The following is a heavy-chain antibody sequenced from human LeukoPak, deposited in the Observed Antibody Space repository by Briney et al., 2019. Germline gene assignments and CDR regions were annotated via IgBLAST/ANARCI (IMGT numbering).Heavy chain of an antibody. D-gene: IGHD4-17*01. CDR1: GFTFSNYA. CDR2: ISGDAIYA. V-gene: IGHV3-23*01. CDR3: AKNYGISRPFYDY. Sequence: GGSLRLSCAASGFTFSNYAMTWVRQAPGKGLQWVSAISGDAIYAYYLDSVKGRFTTSRDNSKNTLFLQMNSLRADDTAVYYCAKNYGISRPFYDYWGQGIVVTVSS. J-gene: IGHJ4*02.